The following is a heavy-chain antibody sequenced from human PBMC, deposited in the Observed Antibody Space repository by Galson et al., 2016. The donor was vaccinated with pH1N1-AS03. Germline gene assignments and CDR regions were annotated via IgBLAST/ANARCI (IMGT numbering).Heavy chain of an antibody. J-gene: IGHJ3*01. Sequence: QSGAEVKKPGESLKISCKGSEDSFNTCWITWVRQMPGKGLEWMGVIYPDDSDTRYSPSFQGQVTISADKSIRTAYLQWSSLKASDTAVYYCARHRSATYSDASYVWGQGTVVSVSS. CDR3: ARHRSATYSDASYV. CDR2: IYPDDSDT. D-gene: IGHD3-3*01. CDR1: EDSFNTCW. V-gene: IGHV5-51*01.